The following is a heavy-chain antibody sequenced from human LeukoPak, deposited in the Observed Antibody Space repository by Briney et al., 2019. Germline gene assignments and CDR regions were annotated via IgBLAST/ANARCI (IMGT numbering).Heavy chain of an antibody. J-gene: IGHJ3*02. D-gene: IGHD2-21*01. CDR3: AREGVVMIAEDAFDI. Sequence: GGSLRLSCAASGFTFSSYWMSWARQAPGKGLEWVANIKQDGSEKYYVDSVKGRFTISRDNAKNSLYLQMNSLRAEDTAVYYCAREGVVMIAEDAFDIWGQGTMVTVSS. CDR2: IKQDGSEK. CDR1: GFTFSSYW. V-gene: IGHV3-7*01.